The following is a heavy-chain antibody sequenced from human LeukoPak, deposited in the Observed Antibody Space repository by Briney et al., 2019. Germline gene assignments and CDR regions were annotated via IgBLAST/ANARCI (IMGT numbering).Heavy chain of an antibody. CDR1: GGSVSSGSYY. CDR3: ARGILWLPLCH. J-gene: IGHJ4*02. V-gene: IGHV4-61*01. Sequence: PSETLSLTCTVSGGSVSSGSYYWSWIRQPPGKGLEWIGYIYYSGSTNYNPSLKSRVTISVDTSKNQFSLKLSSVTAADTAVYYCARGILWLPLCHWGQGTLVTVSS. CDR2: IYYSGST. D-gene: IGHD5-12*01.